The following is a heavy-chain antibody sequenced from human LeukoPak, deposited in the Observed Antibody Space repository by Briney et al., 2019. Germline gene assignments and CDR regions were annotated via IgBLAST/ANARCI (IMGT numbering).Heavy chain of an antibody. V-gene: IGHV3-21*01. CDR2: ISSSSSYI. Sequence: GGSLRLSCVASGFTFSSYNMNWVRQAPGKGLEWVSSISSSSSYIYYADSVKGRFTISRDNAKNSLYLQMNSLRAEDTAVYYCARDSTVTTIGYWGQGTLVAVSS. CDR3: ARDSTVTTIGY. D-gene: IGHD4-17*01. CDR1: GFTFSSYN. J-gene: IGHJ4*02.